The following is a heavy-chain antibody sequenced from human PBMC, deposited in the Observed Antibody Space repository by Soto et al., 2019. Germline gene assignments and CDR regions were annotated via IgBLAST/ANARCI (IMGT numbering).Heavy chain of an antibody. Sequence: EVQLLESGGGLVQPGGSLRLSCAASGFAFGAYAMTWVRQAPGKGLEWVAVISGAGGNTYYADSVKGRFTVSRDNSKKVLYLEMNRLRVEDTAIYYCAKDPVPQLLPSWWFDPWGQGTRVTVSS. D-gene: IGHD2-2*01. CDR3: AKDPVPQLLPSWWFDP. CDR1: GFAFGAYA. J-gene: IGHJ5*02. CDR2: ISGAGGNT. V-gene: IGHV3-23*01.